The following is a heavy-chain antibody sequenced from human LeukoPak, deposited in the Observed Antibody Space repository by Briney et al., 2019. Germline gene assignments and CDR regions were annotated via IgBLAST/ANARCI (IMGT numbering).Heavy chain of an antibody. CDR2: INPNSGDT. Sequence: GASVKVSCKASGYTFTGYYLHWVRQAPGQGLEWMGWINPNSGDTHYAQRFQGRVHMTRDTSISTAYMELSSLRSDDTAVYYCAREGYSSSWNYFDYWGQGTLVTVSS. CDR1: GYTFTGYY. CDR3: AREGYSSSWNYFDY. V-gene: IGHV1-2*02. J-gene: IGHJ4*02. D-gene: IGHD6-13*01.